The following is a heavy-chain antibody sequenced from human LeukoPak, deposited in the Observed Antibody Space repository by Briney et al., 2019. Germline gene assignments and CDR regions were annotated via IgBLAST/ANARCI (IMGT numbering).Heavy chain of an antibody. CDR2: IYTSGST. Sequence: PSETLSLTCTVPGGSISSYYWSWIRQPPGKGLEWIGYIYTSGSTNYNPSLKSRVTISVDTSKNQFSLKLSSVTAADTAVYYCARLGDGYLFDYWGQGTLVTVSS. V-gene: IGHV4-4*09. CDR1: GGSISSYY. CDR3: ARLGDGYLFDY. J-gene: IGHJ4*02. D-gene: IGHD5-24*01.